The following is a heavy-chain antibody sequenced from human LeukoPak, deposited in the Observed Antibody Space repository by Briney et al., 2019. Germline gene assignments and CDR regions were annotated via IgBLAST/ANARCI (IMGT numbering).Heavy chain of an antibody. V-gene: IGHV4-31*03. CDR2: IYYSGST. CDR3: ARGGYSGDYYYYYYGMDV. J-gene: IGHJ6*02. Sequence: PSETLSLTCTVSGGSISSGGYYWSWIRQHPGKGLEWIGYIYYSGSTYYNPSLKSRVTISVDTSKNQFSLKLSSVTAADMAVYYCARGGYSGDYYYYYYGMDVWGQGTTVTVSS. CDR1: GGSISSGGYY. D-gene: IGHD5-12*01.